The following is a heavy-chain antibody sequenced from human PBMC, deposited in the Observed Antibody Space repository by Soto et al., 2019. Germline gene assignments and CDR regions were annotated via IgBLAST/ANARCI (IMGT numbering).Heavy chain of an antibody. V-gene: IGHV3-66*01. J-gene: IGHJ6*04. D-gene: IGHD2-15*01. CDR3: ARAVAFFVGGGSAGTALYA. CDR2: IQSGGTT. Sequence: PGGSLRLSCAASGFTVSSKYMTWVRQAPGKGLEWVSLIQSGGTTYYADSVKGRFTISRDTSENTLHLQMDSLRVEDTAVYYCARAVAFFVGGGSAGTALYAGGKGTGFTISS. CDR1: GFTVSSKY.